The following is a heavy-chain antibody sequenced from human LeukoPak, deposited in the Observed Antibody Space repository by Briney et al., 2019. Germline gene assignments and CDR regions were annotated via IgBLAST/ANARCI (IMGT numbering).Heavy chain of an antibody. CDR2: ISGSGGST. J-gene: IGHJ4*02. CDR3: AKDQGGITMVRGVIADY. Sequence: PGGSLRLSCAASGFTFSSYAMSWVRQAPGKGLEWVSAISGSGGSTYYADSVKGRLTISRDNSKNTLYLQMNSLRAEDTAVYYCAKDQGGITMVRGVIADYWGQGTLVTVSS. V-gene: IGHV3-23*01. D-gene: IGHD3-10*01. CDR1: GFTFSSYA.